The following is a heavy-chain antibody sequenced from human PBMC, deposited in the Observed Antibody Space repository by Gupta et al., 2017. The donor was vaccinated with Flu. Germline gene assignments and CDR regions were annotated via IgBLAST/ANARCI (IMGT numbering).Heavy chain of an antibody. CDR2: INDGGST. J-gene: IGHJ5*02. CDR3: ARSRYCEPTTCYLSWFDP. D-gene: IGHD2-15*01. V-gene: IGHV4-34*01. CDR1: Y. Sequence: YWNWIRQAQGKGLEWIGEINDGGSTNYKPSIKSRVSISRDTSKRQFARTLSSVTAEDTAIYYCARSRYCEPTTCYLSWFDPWGQGTPVTVS.